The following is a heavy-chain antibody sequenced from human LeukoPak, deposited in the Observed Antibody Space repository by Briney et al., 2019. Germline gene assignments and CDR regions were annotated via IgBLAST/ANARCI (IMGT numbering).Heavy chain of an antibody. CDR1: GFTFSSYA. J-gene: IGHJ5*02. D-gene: IGHD2-2*01. CDR2: TSGSVGST. V-gene: IGHV3-23*01. CDR3: AKLGRPPVVPAASFVPRLSWFDP. Sequence: VGSLRLSCAASGFTFSSYAMSWVRQAPGEGLEWVSDTSGSVGSTYYADSVKGRFTISRDNSKNTLNLQMNSLRAEDTAVYYCAKLGRPPVVPAASFVPRLSWFDPWGQGTLVTVSS.